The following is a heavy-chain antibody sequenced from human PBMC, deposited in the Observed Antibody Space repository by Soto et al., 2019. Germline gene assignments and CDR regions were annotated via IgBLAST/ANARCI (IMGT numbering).Heavy chain of an antibody. CDR3: ARQVPPGIAVAGTIDY. V-gene: IGHV4-39*01. CDR2: IYYSGST. J-gene: IGHJ4*02. D-gene: IGHD6-19*01. CDR1: GGSISSSSYY. Sequence: SETLSLTCTVSGGSISSSSYYWGWIRQPPGKGLERIGSIYYSGSTYYNPSLKSRVTISVDTSKNQFSLKLSSVTAADTAVYYCARQVPPGIAVAGTIDYWGQGTLVTVSS.